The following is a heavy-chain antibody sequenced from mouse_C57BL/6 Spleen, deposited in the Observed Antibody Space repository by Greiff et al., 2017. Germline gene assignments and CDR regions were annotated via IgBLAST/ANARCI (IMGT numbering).Heavy chain of an antibody. V-gene: IGHV5-17*01. Sequence: EVNLVESGGGLVKPGGSLKLSCAASGFTFSDYGMHWVRQAPEKGLEWVAYISSGSSTIYYADTVKGRFTISRDNAKNTLFLQMTSLRSEDTAMYYCARGGANWDQDYFDYWGQGTTLTVSS. D-gene: IGHD4-1*01. J-gene: IGHJ2*01. CDR1: GFTFSDYG. CDR2: ISSGSSTI. CDR3: ARGGANWDQDYFDY.